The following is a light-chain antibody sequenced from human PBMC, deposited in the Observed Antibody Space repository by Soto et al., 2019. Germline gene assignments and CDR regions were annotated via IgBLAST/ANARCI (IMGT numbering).Light chain of an antibody. V-gene: IGKV3-20*01. J-gene: IGKJ4*01. CDR2: DTS. CDR3: QQYGSSPLT. Sequence: IVLTQSPGTPSLSPGERATLSCRASQSVSSSYLAWYQQTPGQAPRLLVYDTSYRATGLPDRFSGSGSGTDFNLTISKLEPEDFAVYYCQQYGSSPLTFGGGTKVDIK. CDR1: QSVSSSY.